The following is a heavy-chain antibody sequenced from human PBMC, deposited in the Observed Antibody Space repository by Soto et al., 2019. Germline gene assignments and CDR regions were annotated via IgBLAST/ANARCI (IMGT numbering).Heavy chain of an antibody. J-gene: IGHJ4*02. V-gene: IGHV3-33*01. Sequence: GGSLRLSCAASGFTFSSYGMHWVRQAPGKGLGWVAVIWYDGSNKYYADSVKGRFTISRDNSKNTLYLQMNSLRAEDTAVYYCARAAYSSSWYPVFDYWGQGTLVTVSS. CDR2: IWYDGSNK. D-gene: IGHD6-13*01. CDR1: GFTFSSYG. CDR3: ARAAYSSSWYPVFDY.